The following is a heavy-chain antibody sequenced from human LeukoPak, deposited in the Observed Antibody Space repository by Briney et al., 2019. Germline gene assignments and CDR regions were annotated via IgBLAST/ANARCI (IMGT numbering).Heavy chain of an antibody. D-gene: IGHD3-22*01. V-gene: IGHV3-74*01. Sequence: GGSLRLSCAASGFTFTTYWMHWVRQAPGKGLVWVSRIKSDGSTNYAASVKGRFTIYRDNAKNTVSLQMNSLRPEDTGVYYCARAPSEIGGYYPEYLRHWGQGTLVTVSS. CDR3: ARAPSEIGGYYPEYLRH. CDR1: GFTFTTYW. J-gene: IGHJ1*01. CDR2: IKSDGST.